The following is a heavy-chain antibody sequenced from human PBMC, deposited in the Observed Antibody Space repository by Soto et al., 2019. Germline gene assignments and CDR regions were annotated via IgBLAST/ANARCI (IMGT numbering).Heavy chain of an antibody. CDR2: IYSGGST. D-gene: IGHD4-17*01. CDR1: GFTVSSNY. J-gene: IGHJ6*02. Sequence: ESGGGLVQPGGSLRLSCAASGFTVSSNYMSWVRQAPGTGLEWVSVIYSGGSTYYADSVKGRFTISRDNSKNTLYLQMNSLRAEDTAVYYCAREGGSTVSLYGMDVWGQGTTVTVSS. CDR3: AREGGSTVSLYGMDV. V-gene: IGHV3-66*01.